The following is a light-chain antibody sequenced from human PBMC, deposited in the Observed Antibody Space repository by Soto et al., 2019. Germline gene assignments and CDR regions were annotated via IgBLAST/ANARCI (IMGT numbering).Light chain of an antibody. V-gene: IGKV1-39*01. CDR3: QKSSSIPYT. CDR2: AAS. J-gene: IGKJ2*01. Sequence: DIQMTQSPSSLSASVGDRVTITCRASQTISTYLNWYQQNPGKAPKLLIYAASNVQNGVTSSFSGSGSGTDFTLTISSLQPEDFATYYCQKSSSIPYTFGQGTKLEIK. CDR1: QTISTY.